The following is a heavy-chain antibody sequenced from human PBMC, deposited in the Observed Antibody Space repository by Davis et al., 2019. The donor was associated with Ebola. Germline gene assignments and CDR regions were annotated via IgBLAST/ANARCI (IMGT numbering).Heavy chain of an antibody. J-gene: IGHJ6*02. Sequence: AASVKVSCKASGGTFSSYAISWVRQAPGQGLEWMGRIIPILGIANYAQKFQGRVTITADKSTSTAYMELSSLRAEDTAVYYCARDHRTGVDFWSGSPGYYGMDVWGQGTTVTVSS. V-gene: IGHV1-69*04. CDR3: ARDHRTGVDFWSGSPGYYGMDV. CDR1: GGTFSSYA. CDR2: IIPILGIA. D-gene: IGHD3-3*01.